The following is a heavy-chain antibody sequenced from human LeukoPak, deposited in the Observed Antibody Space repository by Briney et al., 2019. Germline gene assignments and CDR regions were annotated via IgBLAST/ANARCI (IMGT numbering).Heavy chain of an antibody. J-gene: IGHJ5*02. D-gene: IGHD6-19*01. CDR2: INAGNGNT. V-gene: IGHV1-3*01. CDR1: GYTFTTYA. Sequence: GASVKVSCKASGYTFTTYAMHWVRQAPGQRLEWMGWINAGNGNTKYSQKFQGRVTITRDTSASTAHMELSSLRSEDTAVYYCARSPLAALDWFDPWGQGTLVTVSS. CDR3: ARSPLAALDWFDP.